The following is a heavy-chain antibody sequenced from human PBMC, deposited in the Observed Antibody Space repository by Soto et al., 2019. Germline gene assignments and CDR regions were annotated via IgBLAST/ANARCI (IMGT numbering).Heavy chain of an antibody. CDR3: AKGRGGFTHGWEFFDS. V-gene: IGHV3-23*01. CDR2: ISGNGGTT. J-gene: IGHJ4*02. D-gene: IGHD3-10*01. CDR1: GFAFSFYS. Sequence: EVVLLESGGGLVQPGGSLRLSCEVSGFAFSFYSMSWVRQAPGKGLEWVASISGNGGTTYYAASGKGRFTFSRDNSKNTLYLQMNNLRGEETAVYYCAKGRGGFTHGWEFFDSWGQGTLVTVSS.